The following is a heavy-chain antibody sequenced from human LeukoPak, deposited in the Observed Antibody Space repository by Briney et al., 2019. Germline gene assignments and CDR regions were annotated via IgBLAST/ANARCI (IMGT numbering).Heavy chain of an antibody. Sequence: GGSLRLSCAASGFTFSGSAMHWVRQASGKGLEWVGRIRSKANSYATAYAASVKGGFTISRDDSKNTAYLQMNSLKTEDTAVYYCTSDYSNYVPKPFDIWGQGTMVTVSS. D-gene: IGHD4-11*01. CDR3: TSDYSNYVPKPFDI. V-gene: IGHV3-73*01. CDR1: GFTFSGSA. J-gene: IGHJ3*02. CDR2: IRSKANSYAT.